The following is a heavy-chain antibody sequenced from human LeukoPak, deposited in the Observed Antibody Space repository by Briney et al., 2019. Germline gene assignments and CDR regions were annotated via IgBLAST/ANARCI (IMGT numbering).Heavy chain of an antibody. Sequence: GGSLRLSCVASGFTFSSYAMSWVRQAPGKGLEWVSAISSSDGYTYYADSVKGRSTISRDNSKNTVSLQMNSLRAEDTAVYYCAKYRKLGVVPAAQDYWGQGTLVTVSS. CDR1: GFTFSSYA. CDR3: AKYRKLGVVPAAQDY. D-gene: IGHD2-2*01. V-gene: IGHV3-23*01. CDR2: ISSSDGYT. J-gene: IGHJ4*02.